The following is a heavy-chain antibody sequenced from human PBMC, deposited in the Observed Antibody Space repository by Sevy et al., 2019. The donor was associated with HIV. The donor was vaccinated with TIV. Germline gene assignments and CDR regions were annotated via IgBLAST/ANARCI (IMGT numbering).Heavy chain of an antibody. CDR1: ASIFTYYA. J-gene: IGHJ4*02. CDR2: IVLGNGRT. D-gene: IGHD1-1*01. V-gene: IGHV1-3*01. CDR3: ERGWGTTLTNFDY. Sequence: ASVKVSCKASASIFTYYALHWVRQAPGQRPEWMGWIVLGNGRTKYSEDFQGRVTFTRDRSARIAYMGMSSLRSEDTAVYYCERGWGTTLTNFDYWGQGSLVTVSS.